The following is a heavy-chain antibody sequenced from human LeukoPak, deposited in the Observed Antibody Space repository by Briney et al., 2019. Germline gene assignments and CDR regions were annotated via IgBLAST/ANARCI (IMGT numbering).Heavy chain of an antibody. D-gene: IGHD2-15*01. Sequence: ASVRVSCKASGYTFTSYDINWVRQATGQGLEWMGWMNPNSDNTGYAQKFQGRVTMTRNTSISTAYMELSSLRSEDTAVYYCARRGGLKRGGSCFDYWGQGTLVTVSS. CDR3: ARRGGLKRGGSCFDY. V-gene: IGHV1-8*01. CDR1: GYTFTSYD. CDR2: MNPNSDNT. J-gene: IGHJ4*02.